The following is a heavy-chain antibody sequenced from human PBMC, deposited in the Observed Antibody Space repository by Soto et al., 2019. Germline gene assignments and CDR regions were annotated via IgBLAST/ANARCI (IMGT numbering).Heavy chain of an antibody. CDR1: GFTLSGRS. J-gene: IGHJ6*04. D-gene: IGHD3-10*01. Sequence: EVQLVESGGGLVQPGGSLRLSCAASGFTLSGRSMHWVRQAPGKGLVWVSGIDNAGTDSTYADSVKGRFTSSRDNAKNMLYLQTTSLRVEDTAVYYCARGWFGPDVWGKGTTVTVSS. CDR2: IDNAGTDS. V-gene: IGHV3-74*01. CDR3: ARGWFGPDV.